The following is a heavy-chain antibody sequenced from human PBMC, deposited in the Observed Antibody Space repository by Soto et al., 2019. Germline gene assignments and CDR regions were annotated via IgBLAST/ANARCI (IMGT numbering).Heavy chain of an antibody. Sequence: QVQLVQSGAEVKKPGSSVKVSCKASGGTFSSYAISWVRQAPGQGLEWMGGIIPIFGTANYAQKFQGRVTITADESTGTAYMGLSSLRSEDTAVYYCAREFTMVRGVIDWFDPWGQGTLVTVSS. CDR1: GGTFSSYA. V-gene: IGHV1-69*01. CDR2: IIPIFGTA. J-gene: IGHJ5*02. D-gene: IGHD3-10*01. CDR3: AREFTMVRGVIDWFDP.